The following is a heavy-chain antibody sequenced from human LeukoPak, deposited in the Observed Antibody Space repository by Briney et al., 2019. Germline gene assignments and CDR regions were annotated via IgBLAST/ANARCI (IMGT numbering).Heavy chain of an antibody. CDR3: ARDGYSGSYPTY. CDR1: GYTFTGYY. J-gene: IGHJ4*02. Sequence: ASVKVSCKASGYTFTGYYMHWVRQAPGQGLEWMGWINPNSGGTNYAQKFQGRVTMTRDTSISTACMELSRLRSDDTAVYYCARDGYSGSYPTYWGQGTLVTVSS. D-gene: IGHD1-26*01. CDR2: INPNSGGT. V-gene: IGHV1-2*02.